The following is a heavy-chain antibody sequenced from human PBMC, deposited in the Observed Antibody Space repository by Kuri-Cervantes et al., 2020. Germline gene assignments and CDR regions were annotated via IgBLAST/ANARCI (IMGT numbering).Heavy chain of an antibody. CDR1: GFTFSSYW. J-gene: IGHJ6*02. CDR2: IWYDGSNK. D-gene: IGHD5-12*01. Sequence: GGSLRLSCAASGFTFSSYWMSWVRQAPGKGLEWVAVIWYDGSNKYYADSVKGRFTISRDNSKNTLYLQMNSLRAEDTAVYYCARDQVDIVATIYYYYYYGMDVWGQGTTVTVSS. CDR3: ARDQVDIVATIYYYYYYGMDV. V-gene: IGHV3-33*08.